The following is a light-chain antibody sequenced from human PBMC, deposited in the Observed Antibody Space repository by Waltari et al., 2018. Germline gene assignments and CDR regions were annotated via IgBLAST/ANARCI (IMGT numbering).Light chain of an antibody. J-gene: IGLJ1*01. Sequence: QSALTQPASVSGSPGQSITISCTGTSNDIGTYNLVSWYRQYPGTAPKLLIYEVNQRPSGVSNRFSGSRSGSTASLTVSGLQAEDEAHYYCCSFVTSATYGFGTGTMVTVV. CDR2: EVN. CDR1: SNDIGTYNL. V-gene: IGLV2-23*02. CDR3: CSFVTSATYG.